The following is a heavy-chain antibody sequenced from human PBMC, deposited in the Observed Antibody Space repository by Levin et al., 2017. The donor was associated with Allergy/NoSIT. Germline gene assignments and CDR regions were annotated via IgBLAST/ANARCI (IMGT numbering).Heavy chain of an antibody. D-gene: IGHD2-15*01. Sequence: SQTLSLPCTVSGDSLGSSRQYWGWLRQSPGKGLEWIGSFYYTGSTYFHPPLKSRVTVSVDRSKNQFSLNLTSLTAADTAVYYCARGSNYCSGSSCFFDTWGQGTLVTVSS. J-gene: IGHJ4*02. CDR1: GDSLGSSRQY. CDR3: ARGSNYCSGSSCFFDT. CDR2: FYYTGST. V-gene: IGHV4-39*01.